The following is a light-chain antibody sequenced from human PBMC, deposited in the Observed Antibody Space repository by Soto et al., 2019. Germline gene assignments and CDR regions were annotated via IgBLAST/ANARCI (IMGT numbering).Light chain of an antibody. Sequence: QSALTQPASVSGSPGQSITISCTGTSSDVGGYNYVSWYQQHPGKAPKLMIYEVSNRPSGVSNRFSGSKSGNTASLTISGLQADDEADYYYSSYTSSSTRVFGTGTKLTVL. V-gene: IGLV2-14*01. CDR1: SSDVGGYNY. CDR2: EVS. CDR3: SSYTSSSTRV. J-gene: IGLJ1*01.